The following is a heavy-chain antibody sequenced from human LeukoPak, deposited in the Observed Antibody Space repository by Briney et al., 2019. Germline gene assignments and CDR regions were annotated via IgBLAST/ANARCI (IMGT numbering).Heavy chain of an antibody. CDR2: IRPETGEP. V-gene: IGHV1-24*01. CDR1: GYTFTTYH. J-gene: IGHJ4*02. Sequence: ASVKVSCKTSGYTFTTYHVHWVRQAPGQGLEWVGGIRPETGEPIFAQKFRGRVTITEDTITDTGYLELRGLTSEDTAVYYCSTDSGRSYFYFDFWGQGTLVTVSS. CDR3: STDSGRSYFYFDF. D-gene: IGHD3-10*01.